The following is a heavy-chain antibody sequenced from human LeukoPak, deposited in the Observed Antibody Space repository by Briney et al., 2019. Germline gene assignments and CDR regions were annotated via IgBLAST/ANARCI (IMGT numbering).Heavy chain of an antibody. CDR2: INPNSGGT. CDR1: GYTFTGYY. V-gene: IGHV1-2*06. Sequence: ASVKVSCKASGYTFTGYYMHWVRRAPGQGLEWMGRINPNSGGTNYAQKFQGRVTMTRDTSMSTAYMELSRLRSDDTAVYYCARDPRPDGCNWYYYMDVWGKGTTVTVSS. D-gene: IGHD5-24*01. CDR3: ARDPRPDGCNWYYYMDV. J-gene: IGHJ6*03.